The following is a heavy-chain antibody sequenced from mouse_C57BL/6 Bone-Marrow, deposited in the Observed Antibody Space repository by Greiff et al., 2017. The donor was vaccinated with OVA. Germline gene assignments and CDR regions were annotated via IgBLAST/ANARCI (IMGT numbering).Heavy chain of an antibody. CDR3: ARDATLPAWFAY. CDR1: GYTFTSYG. Sequence: EVQLQQSGAELVGPGSSVKMSCKTSGYTFTSYGINWVKQRPGQGLEWIGYIYIGNGYTEYNQKFKGKATLTSDPSSSTAYIQLSSLTSEASEIYFCARDATLPAWFAYWGQGTLVTVSA. CDR2: IYIGNGYT. V-gene: IGHV1-58*01. J-gene: IGHJ3*01. D-gene: IGHD5-5*01.